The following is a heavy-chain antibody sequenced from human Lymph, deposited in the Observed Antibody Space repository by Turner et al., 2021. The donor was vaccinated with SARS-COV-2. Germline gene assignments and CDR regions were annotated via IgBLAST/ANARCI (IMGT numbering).Heavy chain of an antibody. CDR3: ARGRLDSFGGGYYSWFDP. Sequence: QVQLVQSGAEVKKPGSSGKVSCKASGRPFSSYAINWVRQGPGHGLEWMGRIIPILGIANYAQKFQGRVTITADKSTSTADMELSSLRSEDTAVYYCARGRLDSFGGGYYSWFDPWGQGTLVTVSS. CDR2: IIPILGIA. J-gene: IGHJ5*02. CDR1: GRPFSSYA. D-gene: IGHD1-26*01. V-gene: IGHV1-69*04.